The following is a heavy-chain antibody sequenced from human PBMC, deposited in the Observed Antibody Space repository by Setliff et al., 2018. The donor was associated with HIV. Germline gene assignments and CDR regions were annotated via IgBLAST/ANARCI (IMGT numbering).Heavy chain of an antibody. CDR2: IYYSGST. V-gene: IGHV4-31*03. CDR3: ARESRNDFWICYYRTFDI. Sequence: SETLSLTCTVSGGSISSGSYYWSWIRQHPGKGLEWIGFIYYSGSTYNNPSLKSRVTLSVDTSQNQFSMMLSSVTAADTAMYFCARESRNDFWICYYRTFDILRQGIMVTVSS. CDR1: GGSISSGSYY. J-gene: IGHJ3*02. D-gene: IGHD3-3*01.